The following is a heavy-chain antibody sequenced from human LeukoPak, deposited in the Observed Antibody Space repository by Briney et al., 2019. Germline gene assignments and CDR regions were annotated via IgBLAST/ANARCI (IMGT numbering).Heavy chain of an antibody. Sequence: ASVKVSCKASGYTFTGYYMHWVRQAPGQGLEWMGWISTYSGNTKYAQKFQGRVIMTTDTSTSTVYMQLRSLTSDDTAVYYCARDRALGELFDLFGYWGQGTLVTVSS. CDR1: GYTFTGYY. D-gene: IGHD3-10*01. CDR2: ISTYSGNT. CDR3: ARDRALGELFDLFGY. J-gene: IGHJ4*02. V-gene: IGHV1-18*04.